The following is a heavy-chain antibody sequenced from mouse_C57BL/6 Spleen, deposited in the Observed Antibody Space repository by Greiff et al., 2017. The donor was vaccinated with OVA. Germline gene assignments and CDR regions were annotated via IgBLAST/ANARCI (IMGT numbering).Heavy chain of an antibody. J-gene: IGHJ1*03. D-gene: IGHD4-1*01. CDR1: GFSLTSYG. CDR3: AKERETGGGYFDV. Sequence: QVQLQQSGPGLVQPSQSLSITCTVSGFSLTSYGVHWVRQSPGKGLEWLGVIWRGGSTDYNAAFMSRLSITKDNSKSQVFFKMNSLQADDTAIYYCAKERETGGGYFDVWGTGTTVTVSS. V-gene: IGHV2-5*01. CDR2: IWRGGST.